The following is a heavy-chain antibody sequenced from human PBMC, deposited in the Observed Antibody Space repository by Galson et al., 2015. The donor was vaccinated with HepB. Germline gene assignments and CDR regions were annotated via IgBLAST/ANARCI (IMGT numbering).Heavy chain of an antibody. D-gene: IGHD4-11*01. CDR2: TSGNGDAT. CDR3: TKDPYSNYFNWFDP. V-gene: IGHV3-23*01. J-gene: IGHJ5*02. CDR1: GFTFNNHA. Sequence: SLRLSCAAPGFTFNNHAMSWVRQAPGKGLEWVSGTSGNGDATYYADSVKGRFTISRDNSKNTLYLQMNSLRADDTAVYYCTKDPYSNYFNWFDPWGQGTLVTVSS.